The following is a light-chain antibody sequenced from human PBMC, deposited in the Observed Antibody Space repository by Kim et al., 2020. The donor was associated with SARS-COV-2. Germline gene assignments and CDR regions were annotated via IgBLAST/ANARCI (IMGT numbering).Light chain of an antibody. V-gene: IGKV3-20*01. CDR2: GAS. J-gene: IGKJ1*01. CDR3: QKYSSSPRR. CDR1: QSVSSSY. Sequence: EIVLTQSPGTLSLSPGERATLSCRASQSVSSSYLAWYQQKPGQAPRLLIYGASSRATGIPDRFSGSGSGTDFTLTISRLEPEDFAVYYCQKYSSSPRRCGQGTKVDIK.